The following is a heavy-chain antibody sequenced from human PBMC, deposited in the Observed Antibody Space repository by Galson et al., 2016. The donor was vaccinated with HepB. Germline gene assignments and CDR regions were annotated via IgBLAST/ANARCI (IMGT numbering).Heavy chain of an antibody. CDR2: IRGSGTET. CDR3: ATDSPGITMVQRAHGAFNF. V-gene: IGHV3-23*01. CDR1: GFTFSNYA. D-gene: IGHD3-10*01. J-gene: IGHJ3*01. Sequence: SLRLSCAASGFTFSNYAMSWVRQAPGMGLEWLSGIRGSGTETYYADSVKGRFTISRDNSKNTLFLQMNSLRAEDTALYYCATDSPGITMVQRAHGAFNFWGHGTMVTVSS.